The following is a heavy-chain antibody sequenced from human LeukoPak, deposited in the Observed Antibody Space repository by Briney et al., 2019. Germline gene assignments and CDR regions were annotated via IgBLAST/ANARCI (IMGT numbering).Heavy chain of an antibody. J-gene: IGHJ4*02. CDR1: GDSIDSYY. D-gene: IGHD1-26*01. CDR3: AGRSARYFDS. CDR2: VFYSGPT. V-gene: IGHV4-59*01. Sequence: PLETLSLTCTVSGDSIDSYYWSWIRQPPGEGPQWIGYVFYSGPTNYDASLKSRVAISVDRSKNQFSLKLTSVSAADTAVYYCAGRSARYFDSWGQGTPVTVSS.